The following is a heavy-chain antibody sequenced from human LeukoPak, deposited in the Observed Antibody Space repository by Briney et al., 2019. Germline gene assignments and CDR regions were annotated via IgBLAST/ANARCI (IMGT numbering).Heavy chain of an antibody. J-gene: IGHJ4*02. CDR2: ISAYNGNT. V-gene: IGHV1-18*01. D-gene: IGHD2-2*02. CDR3: ARDLGYCSSTSCYSSGFGY. Sequence: ASVKVSCKASGYTFTSYGISWVRQAPGQGLEWMGWISAYNGNTNYAQKLQGRVTMTTDTSTSTAYMELRSLRSDDTAVYYCARDLGYCSSTSCYSSGFGYWGQGTLVTVSS. CDR1: GYTFTSYG.